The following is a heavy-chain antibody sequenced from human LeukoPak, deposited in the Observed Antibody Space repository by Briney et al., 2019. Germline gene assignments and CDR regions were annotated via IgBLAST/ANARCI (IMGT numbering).Heavy chain of an antibody. V-gene: IGHV1-3*01. CDR3: ARMGKHIVVVFRDYGMDV. CDR1: GYIFTRYA. Sequence: ASVKVSCKASGYIFTRYAMHWVRQAPGQRLEWMGWIDAGNGNTKYSQKLQDRVIITRDTSASTVYMELSSLRSEDTAVYFCARMGKHIVVVFRDYGMDVWGNGTTVTVSS. CDR2: IDAGNGNT. D-gene: IGHD2-21*01. J-gene: IGHJ6*04.